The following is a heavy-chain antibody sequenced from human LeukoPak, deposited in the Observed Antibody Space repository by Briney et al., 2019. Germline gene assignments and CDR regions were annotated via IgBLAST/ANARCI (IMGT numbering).Heavy chain of an antibody. J-gene: IGHJ4*02. Sequence: SETLSLTCTVSGGSISSSSYYWGWIRQPPGKGLEWIGSIYYSGSTYYNPSLKSRVTISVDTSKNQFSLKLSSVTAADTAVYYCARYSGSRGFDYWGQGTLVTVSS. CDR3: ARYSGSRGFDY. D-gene: IGHD1-26*01. CDR1: GGSISSSSYY. V-gene: IGHV4-39*01. CDR2: IYYSGST.